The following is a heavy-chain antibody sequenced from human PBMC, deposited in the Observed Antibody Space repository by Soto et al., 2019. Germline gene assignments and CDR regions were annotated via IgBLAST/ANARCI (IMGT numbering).Heavy chain of an antibody. CDR2: IYYSGST. Sequence: PXETLSIPATVSGGSISSYYWSWIRQPPGKGLEWIGYIYYSGSTNYNPSLKSRVTISVDTSKNQFSLKLSYVTAADTAVYYCARGNGESGWYNVVDYWGQGTLVTV. J-gene: IGHJ4*02. CDR3: ARGNGESGWYNVVDY. V-gene: IGHV4-59*01. CDR1: GGSISSYY. D-gene: IGHD6-19*01.